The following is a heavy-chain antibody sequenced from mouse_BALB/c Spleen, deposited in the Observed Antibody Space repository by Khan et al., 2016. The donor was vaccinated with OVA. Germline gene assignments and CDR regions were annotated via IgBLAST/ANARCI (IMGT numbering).Heavy chain of an antibody. D-gene: IGHD1-1*01. CDR3: ARKNYYGYAMDY. CDR2: ISYGGST. V-gene: IGHV3-2*02. CDR1: GYSITSDYA. Sequence: EVKLEVSGPGLVKPSQSLSLTCTVTGYSITSDYAWDWIRQSPGNKLEWMGYISYGGSTSYNPSLKSRISITRDTSKNQFFLQLNSMTTEDTATYYCARKNYYGYAMDYWGQGTSVTVSS. J-gene: IGHJ4*01.